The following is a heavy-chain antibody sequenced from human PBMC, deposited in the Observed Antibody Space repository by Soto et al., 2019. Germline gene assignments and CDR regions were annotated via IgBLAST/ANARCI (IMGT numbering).Heavy chain of an antibody. CDR3: ARLYHDYVWGSYRTESYYFDY. D-gene: IGHD3-16*02. J-gene: IGHJ4*02. V-gene: IGHV3-11*01. CDR1: GFHFSDYY. CDR2: IGTSCSTI. Sequence: QVQLVEYGGGLVKPGGSLRLSCAASGFHFSDYYMSWIHQAPGKGLEWVSYIGTSCSTIYYTESVKGRLTISRDNVKNSLYLLMNSLRAEDTAVYYCARLYHDYVWGSYRTESYYFDYWGQGTLVTVSS.